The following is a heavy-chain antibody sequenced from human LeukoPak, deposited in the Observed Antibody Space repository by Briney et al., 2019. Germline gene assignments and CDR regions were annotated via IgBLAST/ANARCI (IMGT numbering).Heavy chain of an antibody. CDR2: IYYSGST. Sequence: SETLSLTCTVSGGSISSSSYYWGWIRQPPGKGLEWIGSIYYSGSTYYNPSLKSRVTISVDTSKNQFSLKLSSVTAADTAVYYCARHGGSSDWLSENLYYFDYWGQGTLVTVSS. J-gene: IGHJ4*02. D-gene: IGHD3-9*01. CDR1: GGSISSSSYY. CDR3: ARHGGSSDWLSENLYYFDY. V-gene: IGHV4-39*07.